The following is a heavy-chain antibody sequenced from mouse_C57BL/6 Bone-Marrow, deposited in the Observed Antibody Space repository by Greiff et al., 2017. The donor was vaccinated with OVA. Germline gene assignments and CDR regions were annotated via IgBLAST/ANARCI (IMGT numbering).Heavy chain of an antibody. CDR1: GYTFTSYW. J-gene: IGHJ2*01. D-gene: IGHD3-2*02. CDR3: ARGAQATFFDY. CDR2: IDPSDSYT. V-gene: IGHV1-50*01. Sequence: VKLQQPGAELVKPGASVKLSCKASGYTFTSYWMQWVKQRPGQGLEWIGEIDPSDSYTNYNQKFKGKATLTVDTSSSTAYMQLSSLTSEDSAVYYCARGAQATFFDYWGQGTTLTVSS.